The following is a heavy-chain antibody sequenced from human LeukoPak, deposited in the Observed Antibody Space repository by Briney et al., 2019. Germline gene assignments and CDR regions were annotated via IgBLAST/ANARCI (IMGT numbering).Heavy chain of an antibody. CDR3: ARQHSLGELFLPWFDP. CDR2: VYYSGST. J-gene: IGHJ5*02. CDR1: GGSISSYY. V-gene: IGHV4-59*01. Sequence: SETLSLTCTVSGGSISSYYWSWIRQPPGKGLEWIGYVYYSGSTNYNPSLKSRVTISVDTSKNQFSLKLSSVTAADTAVYYCARQHSLGELFLPWFDPWGQGTLVTVSS. D-gene: IGHD3-10*01.